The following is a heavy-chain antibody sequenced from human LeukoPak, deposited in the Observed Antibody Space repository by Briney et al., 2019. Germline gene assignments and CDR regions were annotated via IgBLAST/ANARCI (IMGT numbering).Heavy chain of an antibody. J-gene: IGHJ4*02. Sequence: PGRSLRLSCAASGFTFSSYGMHWVRQAPGKGLEWVAVISYDGSNKYYADSVKGRFTISRDNSKNTLYLQMNSLRAEDTAVYYCAKDGGRELLYNYFDYWGQGTLVTVSS. D-gene: IGHD1-26*01. CDR3: AKDGGRELLYNYFDY. CDR2: ISYDGSNK. V-gene: IGHV3-30*18. CDR1: GFTFSSYG.